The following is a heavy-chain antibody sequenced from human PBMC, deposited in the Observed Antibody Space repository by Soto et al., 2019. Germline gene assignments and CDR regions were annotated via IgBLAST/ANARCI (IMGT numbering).Heavy chain of an antibody. J-gene: IGHJ4*02. CDR1: GLTFSSYA. Sequence: GALRLSCAASGLTFSSYAMSWVRQAPGKGLEWVSAISGSGGSTYYADSVKGRFTISRDNSKNTLYLQMNSLRAEDTAVYYCAKESYSYGAFDYWGQGTLVTVSS. V-gene: IGHV3-23*01. CDR3: AKESYSYGAFDY. D-gene: IGHD5-18*01. CDR2: ISGSGGST.